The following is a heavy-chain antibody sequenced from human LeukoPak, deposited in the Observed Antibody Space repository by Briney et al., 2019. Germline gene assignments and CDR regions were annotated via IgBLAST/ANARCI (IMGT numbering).Heavy chain of an antibody. CDR1: EFTFSSYA. J-gene: IGHJ4*02. Sequence: GGSLRLSCAASEFTFSSYAMHWVRQAPGKGLEWVAVILYDGSNKKYADSVKGRFTISRDDPHNTLYLQMNSLRAEDTAVYFCARGGVDYYGSGTYYLMYYFDYWGQGALVTVSS. D-gene: IGHD3-10*01. CDR3: ARGGVDYYGSGTYYLMYYFDY. V-gene: IGHV3-30*03. CDR2: ILYDGSNK.